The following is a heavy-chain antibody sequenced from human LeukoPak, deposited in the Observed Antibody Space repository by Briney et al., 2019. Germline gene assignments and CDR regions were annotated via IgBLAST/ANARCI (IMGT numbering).Heavy chain of an antibody. Sequence: PGRSLRLSCAASGFTFSSYGMHWVRQAPGKGLEWVAVIYADSSTYYTDSVKGRFTISRDNSKNTLYLQMNSLRAEDTAVYYCARESTLVTPGVFDYWGQGTLVTVSS. D-gene: IGHD3-10*01. CDR3: ARESTLVTPGVFDY. V-gene: IGHV3-33*08. CDR1: GFTFSSYG. J-gene: IGHJ4*02. CDR2: IYADSST.